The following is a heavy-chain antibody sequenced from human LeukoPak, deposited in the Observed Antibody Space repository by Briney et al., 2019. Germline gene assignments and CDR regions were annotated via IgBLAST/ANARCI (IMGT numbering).Heavy chain of an antibody. V-gene: IGHV1-18*01. J-gene: IGHJ5*02. CDR1: GYTFTSYG. CDR2: ISAYNGNT. CDR3: ARVTGIVVVPAALPGGWFDP. Sequence: ASVKVSCKASGYTFTSYGISWVRQAPGQGLEWMGWISAYNGNTNYAQKLQGRVTMTTDTSTSTAYMELRSLRSDDTAVYYCARVTGIVVVPAALPGGWFDPWGQGTLVTVSS. D-gene: IGHD2-2*01.